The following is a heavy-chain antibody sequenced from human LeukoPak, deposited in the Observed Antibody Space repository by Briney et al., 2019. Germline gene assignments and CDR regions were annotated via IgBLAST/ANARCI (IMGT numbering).Heavy chain of an antibody. V-gene: IGHV3-48*04. CDR3: ARDAGIAVAHNWFDP. D-gene: IGHD6-19*01. CDR1: GFTFSSYS. J-gene: IGHJ5*02. CDR2: ISGSADTI. Sequence: GGSLRLSCAASGFTFSSYSMNWVRQAPGKGLEWVSYISGSADTIYYADSVKGRFTISRDNAKDSLYLQMNGLRAEDTAVYYCARDAGIAVAHNWFDPWGQGTLVTVSS.